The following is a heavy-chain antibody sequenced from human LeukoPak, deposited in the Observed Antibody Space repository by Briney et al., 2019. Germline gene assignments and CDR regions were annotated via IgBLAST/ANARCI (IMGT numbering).Heavy chain of an antibody. Sequence: PSETLSLTCAVYGASFSDYYWSWIRQPPGKGLEWIGEINRGGSTAYNPSLRSRVTMSLDTSNNQFSLKLRSVTAADTAVYYCARGYGSGSYYSYWGQGTLVAVSS. V-gene: IGHV4-34*01. CDR2: INRGGST. CDR1: GASFSDYY. D-gene: IGHD3-10*01. J-gene: IGHJ4*02. CDR3: ARGYGSGSYYSY.